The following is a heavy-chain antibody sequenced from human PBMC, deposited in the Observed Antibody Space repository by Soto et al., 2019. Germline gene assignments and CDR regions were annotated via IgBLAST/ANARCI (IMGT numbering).Heavy chain of an antibody. Sequence: EVQLVESGGGLVQPGGSLRLSCAASGFTFTSHWMTWVRQAPGKGLEWVANIKKDGSETHYVDSVKGRFTISRDNAKNEVYLQMNSLRAEDTAMFYCVRNSVYCSHVGCQGDDYDIWGQGTMVTVSS. CDR2: IKKDGSET. CDR3: VRNSVYCSHVGCQGDDYDI. J-gene: IGHJ3*02. V-gene: IGHV3-7*04. D-gene: IGHD2-15*01. CDR1: GFTFTSHW.